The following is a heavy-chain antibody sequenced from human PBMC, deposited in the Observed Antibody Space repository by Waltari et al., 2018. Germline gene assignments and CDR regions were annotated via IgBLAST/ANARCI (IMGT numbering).Heavy chain of an antibody. CDR3: ASDSSSSPYYFDY. CDR1: GGSISSGSYY. CDR2: IYTSGST. J-gene: IGHJ4*02. V-gene: IGHV4-61*09. Sequence: QVQLQESGPGLVKPSQTLSLTCTVSGGSISSGSYYWSWIRQPAGKGLEWIGYIYTSGSTNYNPSLKSRVTISVDTSKNQFSLKLSSVTAADTAVYYCASDSSSSPYYFDYWGQGTLVTVSS. D-gene: IGHD6-13*01.